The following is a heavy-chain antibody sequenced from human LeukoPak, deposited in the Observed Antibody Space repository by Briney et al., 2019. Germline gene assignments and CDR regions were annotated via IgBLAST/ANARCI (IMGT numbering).Heavy chain of an antibody. CDR3: ARHPSRPLRSGRGSFDY. CDR1: GGSISSYY. V-gene: IGHV4-4*07. D-gene: IGHD3-10*01. J-gene: IGHJ4*02. CDR2: IYTSGST. Sequence: SETLSLTCTVSGGSISSYYWSWIRQPAGKGLEWIGRIYTSGSTNYNPSLKSRVTMSVDTSKNQFSLKLSSVTAADTAVYYCARHPSRPLRSGRGSFDYWGQGTLVTVSS.